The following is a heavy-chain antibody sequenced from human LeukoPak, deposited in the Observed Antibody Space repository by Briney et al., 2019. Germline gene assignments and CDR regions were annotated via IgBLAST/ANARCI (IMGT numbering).Heavy chain of an antibody. V-gene: IGHV4-59*08. CDR1: GGSISSYY. D-gene: IGHD2-2*02. Sequence: SETLSLTCTVSGGSISSYYWSWIRQPPGKGLEWIGYIYYSGSTYYNPSLKSRVTISVDTSKNQFSLKLSSVTAADTAVYYCARGPYPVFDYWGQGTLVTVSS. J-gene: IGHJ4*02. CDR2: IYYSGST. CDR3: ARGPYPVFDY.